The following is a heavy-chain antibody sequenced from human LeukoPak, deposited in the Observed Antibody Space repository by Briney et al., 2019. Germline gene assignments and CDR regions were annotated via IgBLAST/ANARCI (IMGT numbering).Heavy chain of an antibody. CDR3: ANHRVRGAKDY. J-gene: IGHJ4*02. V-gene: IGHV3-23*01. Sequence: PGGSLGLSCAASGFTFSSYAMSWVRQAPGKGLEWVSAISGSGGSTYYADSVKGRFTISRDNSKNTLYPQMNSLRVEDTAVYYCANHRVRGAKDYWGQGTLVTVSS. D-gene: IGHD3-10*01. CDR1: GFTFSSYA. CDR2: ISGSGGST.